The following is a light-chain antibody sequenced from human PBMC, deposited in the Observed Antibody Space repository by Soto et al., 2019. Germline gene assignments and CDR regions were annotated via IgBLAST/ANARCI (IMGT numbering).Light chain of an antibody. CDR1: SSDVGNYPL. CDR2: EGS. Sequence: QSAPTQPASVSGSPGQSITISCSGTSSDVGNYPLVSWYQQHPGKVPKLVIYEGSKRPSGVSDRFSGSKSGYTASLTISGLQADDEADYYCSAYAGTRVIFGGGTKLTVL. V-gene: IGLV2-23*01. J-gene: IGLJ2*01. CDR3: SAYAGTRVI.